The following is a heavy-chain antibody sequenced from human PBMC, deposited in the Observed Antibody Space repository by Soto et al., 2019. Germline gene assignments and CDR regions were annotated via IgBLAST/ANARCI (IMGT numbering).Heavy chain of an antibody. J-gene: IGHJ2*01. D-gene: IGHD1-1*01. Sequence: QVQLVQSGAEVKKPGSSVNVSCKASGGTFSTYDVSWVRQAPGQGLEWMGGINPIFGTPNYARNFQDRITITADRSTSTAYMELSSLRSEDTAFYYCATVATTARFFDVWGRGTLITVSS. CDR2: INPIFGTP. CDR1: GGTFSTYD. CDR3: ATVATTARFFDV. V-gene: IGHV1-69*06.